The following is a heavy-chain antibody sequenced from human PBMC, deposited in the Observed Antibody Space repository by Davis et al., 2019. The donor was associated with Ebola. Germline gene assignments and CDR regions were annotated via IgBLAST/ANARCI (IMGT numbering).Heavy chain of an antibody. V-gene: IGHV3-NL1*01. CDR3: ARGTAMVD. J-gene: IGHJ4*02. CDR2: ISASGGTT. Sequence: GGSLRLSCAASGFTFSSYGMHWVRQAPGKGLEWVSGISASGGTTYDAASVKGRFTISRDNSKNTLYLQMNSLRAEDTAVYYCARGTAMVDWGQGTLVTVSS. D-gene: IGHD5-18*01. CDR1: GFTFSSYG.